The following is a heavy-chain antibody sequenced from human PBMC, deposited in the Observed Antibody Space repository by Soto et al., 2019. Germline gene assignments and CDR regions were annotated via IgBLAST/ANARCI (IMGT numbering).Heavy chain of an antibody. J-gene: IGHJ4*02. CDR1: GGTFSSYA. Sequence: SLKVSCKASGGTFSSYAISWVRQAPGQGLEWMGGIIPIFGTANYAQKFQGRVTITADESTSTAYMELSSLRSEDTAVYYCARGRYDSSGYIPPDHDYWGQGTLVTVSS. D-gene: IGHD3-22*01. V-gene: IGHV1-69*13. CDR3: ARGRYDSSGYIPPDHDY. CDR2: IIPIFGTA.